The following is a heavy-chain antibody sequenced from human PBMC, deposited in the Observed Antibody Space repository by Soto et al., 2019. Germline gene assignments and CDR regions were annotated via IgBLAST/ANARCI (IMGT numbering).Heavy chain of an antibody. V-gene: IGHV1-69*02. CDR3: ASSHCTNGVCYSWFDP. CDR2: IIPILGIA. D-gene: IGHD2-8*01. J-gene: IGHJ5*02. Sequence: QVQLVQSGAEVKKPGSSVKVSCKASGGTFSSYTISWVRQAPGQGLEWMGRIIPILGIANYAQKFQGRVTITADKSTSTAYMELSSLRSEDTAVYYSASSHCTNGVCYSWFDPWGQGTLVTVSS. CDR1: GGTFSSYT.